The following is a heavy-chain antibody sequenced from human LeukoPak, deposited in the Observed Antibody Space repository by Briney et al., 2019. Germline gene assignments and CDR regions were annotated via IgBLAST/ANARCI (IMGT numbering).Heavy chain of an antibody. Sequence: GASVKVSCKASEYTFTSYDINWVRQATGQGLEWMGWMNPNSGNTAYAQKFQGRVTMSRDTSISTAYMELSSLRSEDTAVYYCARLPKYSRPLDYWGQGTLVTVSS. CDR3: ARLPKYSRPLDY. CDR2: MNPNSGNT. D-gene: IGHD6-6*01. J-gene: IGHJ4*02. V-gene: IGHV1-8*01. CDR1: EYTFTSYD.